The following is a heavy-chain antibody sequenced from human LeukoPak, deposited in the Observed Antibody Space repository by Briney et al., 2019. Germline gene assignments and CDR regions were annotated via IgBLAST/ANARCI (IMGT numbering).Heavy chain of an antibody. CDR2: IYYSGST. J-gene: IGHJ4*02. D-gene: IGHD2-15*01. CDR3: ARDFRVGSYYFDY. V-gene: IGHV4-59*01. CDR1: GGSISSYY. Sequence: SETLSLTCTVSGGSISSYYWSWIRQPPGKGLEWIGYIYYSGSTNYNPSLTSRVTLSIDTSKNQFSMKLCSVTAADTAVYYCARDFRVGSYYFDYCGQRTLVTVSS.